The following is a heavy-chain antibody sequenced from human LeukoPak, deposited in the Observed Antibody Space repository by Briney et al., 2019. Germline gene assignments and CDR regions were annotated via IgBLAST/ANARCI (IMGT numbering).Heavy chain of an antibody. J-gene: IGHJ4*02. CDR3: AQRATFGLILFDY. V-gene: IGHV1-2*02. D-gene: IGHD2/OR15-2a*01. CDR2: FNPNSGGT. Sequence: ASVKVSCKAPGYTFTDYYMHWVRQAPGQGLEWMGWFNPNSGGTNYAQMFQGRVSMTRDTSISTAYIELSRLRSDDTAVYYCAQRATFGLILFDYWGQGTLVTVSS. CDR1: GYTFTDYY.